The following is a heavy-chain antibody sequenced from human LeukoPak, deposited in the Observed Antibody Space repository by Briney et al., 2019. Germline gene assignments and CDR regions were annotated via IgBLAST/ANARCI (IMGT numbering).Heavy chain of an antibody. V-gene: IGHV4-39*07. CDR1: GGSISSSSYY. D-gene: IGHD6-13*01. Sequence: KTSETLSLTCTVAGGSISSSSYYWGWIRQPPGKGLEWIGSIYYSGSTYYNPSLKSRVTISVDTSKNQFSLKLSSVTAADTAVYYCARVEDSSSWYGGNYYYYYMDVWGKGTTVTVFS. J-gene: IGHJ6*03. CDR2: IYYSGST. CDR3: ARVEDSSSWYGGNYYYYYMDV.